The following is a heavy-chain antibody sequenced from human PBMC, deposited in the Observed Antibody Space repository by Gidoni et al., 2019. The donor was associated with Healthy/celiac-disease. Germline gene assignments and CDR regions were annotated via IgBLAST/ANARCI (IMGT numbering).Heavy chain of an antibody. V-gene: IGHV4-39*01. J-gene: IGHJ5*02. CDR3: ARHVANDDYGDSGGFDP. D-gene: IGHD4-17*01. Sequence: QLQLQESGPGLVKPSETLSLTCTVSGGSISSSSYYWGWIRQPPGKGLEWIGSIYYSGSTYYNPSLKGRVTISVDTSKNQFSLKLSSVTAADTAVYYCARHVANDDYGDSGGFDPWGQGTLVTVSS. CDR1: GGSISSSSYY. CDR2: IYYSGST.